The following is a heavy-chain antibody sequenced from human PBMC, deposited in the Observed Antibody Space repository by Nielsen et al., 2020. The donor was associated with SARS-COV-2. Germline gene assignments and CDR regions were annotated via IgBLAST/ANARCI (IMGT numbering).Heavy chain of an antibody. D-gene: IGHD3-10*01. Sequence: GESLKISCAASGFTFSGSAMHWVRQASGKGLEWVGRIRSKANSYATAYAASVKGRFTISRDDSKNTAYLQMNSLKTEDTAVYYCRESITMVRGVIGYYGMDVWGQGTTVTVSS. CDR1: GFTFSGSA. J-gene: IGHJ6*02. V-gene: IGHV3-73*01. CDR3: RESITMVRGVIGYYGMDV. CDR2: IRSKANSYAT.